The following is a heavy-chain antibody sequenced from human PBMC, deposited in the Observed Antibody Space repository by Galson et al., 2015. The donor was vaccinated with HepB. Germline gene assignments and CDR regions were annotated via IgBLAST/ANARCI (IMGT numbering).Heavy chain of an antibody. CDR1: GFTFSSSA. Sequence: SLRLSCAASGFTFSSSAMNWVRQVPGKGLEWVAVISYDGSNKYYADSVKGRFTISRDNSKNTLYLQMNSLRAEDTAVYYCAALSDSSSSKPHDYWGQGTLVTVSS. CDR2: ISYDGSNK. J-gene: IGHJ4*02. D-gene: IGHD6-6*01. CDR3: AALSDSSSSKPHDY. V-gene: IGHV3-30*03.